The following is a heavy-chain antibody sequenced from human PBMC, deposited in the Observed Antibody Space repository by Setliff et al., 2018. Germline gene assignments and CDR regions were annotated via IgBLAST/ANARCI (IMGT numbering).Heavy chain of an antibody. CDR2: ISGYSGNT. Sequence: ASVKVSCKASGYAFTSYGITWVRQAPGQGLEWMGWISGYSGNTNYAQKFQGRVTITTDTSTNTAYMDLRSLRSDDTAVYYCARDLMGDYWGQGTLVTVSS. J-gene: IGHJ4*02. D-gene: IGHD3-10*01. CDR3: ARDLMGDY. V-gene: IGHV1-18*01. CDR1: GYAFTSYG.